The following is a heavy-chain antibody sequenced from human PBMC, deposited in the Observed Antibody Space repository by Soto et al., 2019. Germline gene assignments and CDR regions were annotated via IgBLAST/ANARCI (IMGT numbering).Heavy chain of an antibody. CDR1: GFTFSSYA. V-gene: IGHV3-23*01. D-gene: IGHD6-6*01. Sequence: GGSLRLSCAASGFTFSSYAMSWVRQAPGKGLEWVSAISGSGGSTYYADSVKGRFTISRDNSKNTLYLQMNSLRAEDTAVYYCAKDVSSSSMQLNWFDPWGQGTLVTVSS. CDR2: ISGSGGST. J-gene: IGHJ5*02. CDR3: AKDVSSSSMQLNWFDP.